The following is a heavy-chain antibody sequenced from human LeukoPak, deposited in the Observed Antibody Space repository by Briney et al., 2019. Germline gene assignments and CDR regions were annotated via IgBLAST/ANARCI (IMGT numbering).Heavy chain of an antibody. J-gene: IGHJ5*02. CDR3: ARAGRFGYYYGSGSKGNWFDP. CDR1: GGFFSGYY. D-gene: IGHD3-10*01. Sequence: SETLSLTCAVYGGFFSGYYWSWIRQPPGKGLEWVGEINHSGSTKHNPSLTSRVTISVDTSKNQFSLKLSSVTAADTAVYYCARAGRFGYYYGSGSKGNWFDPWGQGTLVTVSS. CDR2: INHSGST. V-gene: IGHV4-34*01.